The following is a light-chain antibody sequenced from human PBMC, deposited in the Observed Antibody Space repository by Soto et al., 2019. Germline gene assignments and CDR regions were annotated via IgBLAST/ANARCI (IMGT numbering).Light chain of an antibody. Sequence: QSALTQPASVSGSPGQSVTISCTGTSSDVGAYKYVSWYQKYPGKAPKLMIYGVSNRPSGISNRFSGSKSGNTAFLTISGLQPEDEADYYCSSFTGPTTLDVFGTGTKVTVL. CDR1: SSDVGAYKY. V-gene: IGLV2-14*03. CDR2: GVS. CDR3: SSFTGPTTLDV. J-gene: IGLJ1*01.